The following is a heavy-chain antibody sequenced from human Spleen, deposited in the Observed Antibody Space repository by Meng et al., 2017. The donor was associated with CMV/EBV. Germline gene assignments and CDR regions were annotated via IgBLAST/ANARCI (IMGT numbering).Heavy chain of an antibody. Sequence: SCQASGYTFPDHYFHWVRPAPGQGLEWMGWIYPYSGGTHYAQKFQGRLTVPTDTSISTGYMELSSLGSDDTAVYYCARDNDWGPDYWGQGTLVTVSS. J-gene: IGHJ4*02. CDR1: GYTFPDHY. V-gene: IGHV1-2*02. D-gene: IGHD3-9*01. CDR2: IYPYSGGT. CDR3: ARDNDWGPDY.